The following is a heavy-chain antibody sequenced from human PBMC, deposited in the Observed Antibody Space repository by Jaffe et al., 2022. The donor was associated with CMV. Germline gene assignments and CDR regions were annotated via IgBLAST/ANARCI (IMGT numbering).Heavy chain of an antibody. Sequence: QVTLKESGPVLVKPTETLTLTCTVSGFSLSNARMGVSWIRQPPGKALEWLAHIFSNDEKSYSTSLKSRLTISKDTSKSQVVLTMTNMDPVDTATYYCARGAAYCGGDCYSIDYWGQGTLVTVSS. CDR3: ARGAAYCGGDCYSIDY. D-gene: IGHD2-21*02. J-gene: IGHJ4*02. CDR2: IFSNDEK. V-gene: IGHV2-26*01. CDR1: GFSLSNARMG.